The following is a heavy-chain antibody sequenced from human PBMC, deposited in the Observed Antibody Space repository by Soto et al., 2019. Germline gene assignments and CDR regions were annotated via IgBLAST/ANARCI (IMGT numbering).Heavy chain of an antibody. J-gene: IGHJ3*02. Sequence: GGSLRLSCAASGISLSSYSMNWVRQAPGKGLEWVSSISSSSSYIFYADSVKGRFTISRDNAKNSLYLQMNSLRAEDTAVYYCARDRSPAYSSGSYGDAVDIWGQGTMVT. D-gene: IGHD6-19*01. V-gene: IGHV3-21*01. CDR1: GISLSSYS. CDR2: ISSSSSYI. CDR3: ARDRSPAYSSGSYGDAVDI.